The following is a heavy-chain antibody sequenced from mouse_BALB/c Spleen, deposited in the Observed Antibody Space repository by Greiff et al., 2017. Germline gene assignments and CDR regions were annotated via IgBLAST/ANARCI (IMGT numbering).Heavy chain of an antibody. CDR3: TRWSTMITGGFAY. V-gene: IGHV1-69*02. J-gene: IGHJ3*01. Sequence: QVQLQQPGAELVRPGASVKLSCKASGYTFTSYWINWVKQRPGQGLEWIGNIYPSDSYTNYNQKFKDKASLTVDKSSSTAYMQLSSPTSEDSAVYYCTRWSTMITGGFAYWGQGTLVTVSA. CDR1: GYTFTSYW. CDR2: IYPSDSYT. D-gene: IGHD2-4*01.